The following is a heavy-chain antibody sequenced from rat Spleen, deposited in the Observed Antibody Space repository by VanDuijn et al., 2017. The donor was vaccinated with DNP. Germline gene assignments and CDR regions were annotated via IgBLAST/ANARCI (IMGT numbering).Heavy chain of an antibody. CDR2: ISYDGGST. D-gene: IGHD1-1*01. V-gene: IGHV5-22*01. Sequence: EVQLVESGGGLVQPGRSLKLSCAASGFTFSDYNMAWVRQAPKKGLEWVAYISYDGGSTDYGDSVKGRFTVSRDNAKNTLYLQMDSLRSEDTATYYCARHYYSGDYFDYWGQGVMVTVSS. J-gene: IGHJ2*01. CDR3: ARHYYSGDYFDY. CDR1: GFTFSDYN.